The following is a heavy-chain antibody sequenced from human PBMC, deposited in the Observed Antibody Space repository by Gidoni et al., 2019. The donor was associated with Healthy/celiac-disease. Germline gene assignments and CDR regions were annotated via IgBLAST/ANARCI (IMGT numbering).Heavy chain of an antibody. D-gene: IGHD3-9*01. V-gene: IGHV3-11*01. CDR3: ARVGAYYDILTGYSGVYYFDY. J-gene: IGHJ4*02. CDR2: ISSSGSTI. Sequence: QVQLVESGGGLVKPGGSLRLSCAASGFTFSDYYMSWIRQAPGKGLEWVSYISSSGSTIYYADSVKGRFTISRDNAKNSLYLQMNSLRAEDTAVYYCARVGAYYDILTGYSGVYYFDYWGQGTLVTVSS. CDR1: GFTFSDYY.